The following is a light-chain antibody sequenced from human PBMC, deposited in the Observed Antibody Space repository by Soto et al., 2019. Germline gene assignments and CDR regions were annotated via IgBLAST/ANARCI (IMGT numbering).Light chain of an antibody. CDR3: QQYGSSRT. CDR1: QSVSSSY. Sequence: EIVLTQSPGTLSSSPGERATLSCRASQSVSSSYLAWYQQNPGQAPRLLIYGASSRATGIPDRFSGSGSGTAFTLTISSLEPDDFAVYYCQQYGSSRTFGQATKVEIK. J-gene: IGKJ1*01. CDR2: GAS. V-gene: IGKV3-20*01.